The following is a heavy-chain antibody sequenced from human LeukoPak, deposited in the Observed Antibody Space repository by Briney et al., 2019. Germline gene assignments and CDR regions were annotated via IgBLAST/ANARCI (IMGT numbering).Heavy chain of an antibody. V-gene: IGHV1-24*01. CDR3: ATPGVVPAAMGWYGMDV. D-gene: IGHD2-2*01. CDR2: FDPEDGET. J-gene: IGHJ6*02. CDR1: GYTLTELS. Sequence: ASVKVSCKVSGYTLTELSMHWVRRAPGKGLEWMGGFDPEDGETIYAQKFQGRVTMTEDTSTDTAYMELSSLRSEDTAVYYCATPGVVPAAMGWYGMDVWGQGTTVTVSS.